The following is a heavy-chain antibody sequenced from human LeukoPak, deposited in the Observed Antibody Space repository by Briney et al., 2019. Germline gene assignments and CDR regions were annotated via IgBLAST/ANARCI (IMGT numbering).Heavy chain of an antibody. V-gene: IGHV1-2*02. CDR3: ARDRRGNWFDP. CDR2: INPNSGGT. CDR1: GYTFTGYY. Sequence: ASVTVSFTASGYTFTGYYMHWVRQAPGQGLEWMGWINPNSGGTNYAQKFQGRVTMTRDTSISAAYMELSRLRSDDTAVYYCARDRRGNWFDPWGQGTLVTVSS. J-gene: IGHJ5*02.